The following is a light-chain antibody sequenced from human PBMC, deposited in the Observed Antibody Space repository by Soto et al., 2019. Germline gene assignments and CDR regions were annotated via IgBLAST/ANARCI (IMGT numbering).Light chain of an antibody. CDR1: QSVSSY. CDR3: QQYDKWPRT. V-gene: IGKV3-15*01. Sequence: ESVLTQSPGTLSLTPGERGTLSCRASQSVSSYLAWYQQKPGQAPRLLIYGGSARATGIPARFSGGGSGAEYTLTISSLQSEDFAVYYCQQYDKWPRTFGQGTKVYIK. CDR2: GGS. J-gene: IGKJ1*01.